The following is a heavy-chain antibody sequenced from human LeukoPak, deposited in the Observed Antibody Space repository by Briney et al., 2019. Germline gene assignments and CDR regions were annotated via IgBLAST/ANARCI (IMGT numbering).Heavy chain of an antibody. V-gene: IGHV3-30-3*01. CDR2: TSDDGSAK. Sequence: GRSLRLSCAASGFTFSSYAMHWVRQAPGKGLQWLALTSDDGSAKYYADSVKGRFTISRDNSQNTLYLQMNSLRAEDTAVYYCAKASAFSGTSDFDYWGQGTLVTVCS. CDR1: GFTFSSYA. J-gene: IGHJ4*02. CDR3: AKASAFSGTSDFDY. D-gene: IGHD5-12*01.